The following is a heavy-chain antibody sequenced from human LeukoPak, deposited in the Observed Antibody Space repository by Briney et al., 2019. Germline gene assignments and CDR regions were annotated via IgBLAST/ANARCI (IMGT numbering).Heavy chain of an antibody. CDR3: AKDHLGYCSSTSCSGGSDY. J-gene: IGHJ4*02. Sequence: GGSLRLSCAASGFTFSSYGMHWVRQAPGKGLEWVAFIRYDGSNKYYADSVKGRFTISRDNSKNTLYLQMNSLRAEDTAVYYCAKDHLGYCSSTSCSGGSDYWGRGTLVTFSS. V-gene: IGHV3-30*02. CDR1: GFTFSSYG. CDR2: IRYDGSNK. D-gene: IGHD2-2*01.